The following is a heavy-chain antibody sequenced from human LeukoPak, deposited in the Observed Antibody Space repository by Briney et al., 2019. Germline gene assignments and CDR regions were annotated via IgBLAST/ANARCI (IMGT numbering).Heavy chain of an antibody. CDR3: ARDVIRGVIMD. CDR2: ISSSSSYI. V-gene: IGHV3-21*01. D-gene: IGHD3-10*01. Sequence: GGSLRLSCAASGFTFSSYSMNWVRQAPGKGLEWVSSISSSSSYIYYADSVKGRFTISRDNAKNSLYLQMNSLRAEDTAVYYCARDVIRGVIMDWGQGTLVTVSS. CDR1: GFTFSSYS. J-gene: IGHJ4*02.